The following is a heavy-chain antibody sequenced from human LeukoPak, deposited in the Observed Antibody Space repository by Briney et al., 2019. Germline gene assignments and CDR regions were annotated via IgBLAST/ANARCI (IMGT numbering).Heavy chain of an antibody. V-gene: IGHV4-4*07. D-gene: IGHD5-12*01. CDR1: GGSISSYY. CDR3: ARGSGYNFPFDN. Sequence: PSETLSLTCTVSGGSISSYYWSWIRQPAGKGLEWIGRIYSSGSTNYNPSLKSRVTISVDTSKNQFSLKLISVTAADTAVYYCARGSGYNFPFDNWGQGALVTVSS. CDR2: IYSSGST. J-gene: IGHJ4*02.